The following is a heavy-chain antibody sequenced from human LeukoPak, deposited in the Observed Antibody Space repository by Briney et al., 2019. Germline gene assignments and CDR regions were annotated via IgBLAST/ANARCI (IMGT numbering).Heavy chain of an antibody. CDR3: ARNIVVVPAAMRDYYYYYGMDV. CDR1: GGSISSSSYY. V-gene: IGHV4-39*01. Sequence: PSETLSLTCTVSGGSISSSSYYWGWIRQPPGKGLEWIGSIYYSGSTSYNPSLKSRVTISVDTSKNQFSLKLSSVTAADTAVYYCARNIVVVPAAMRDYYYYYGMDVWGQGTTVTVSS. CDR2: IYYSGST. J-gene: IGHJ6*02. D-gene: IGHD2-2*01.